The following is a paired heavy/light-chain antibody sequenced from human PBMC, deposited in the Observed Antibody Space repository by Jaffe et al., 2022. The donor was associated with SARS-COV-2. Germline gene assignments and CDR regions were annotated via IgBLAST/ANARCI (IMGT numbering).Heavy chain of an antibody. Sequence: EVQLLESGGGLVQPGGSLRLSCAASGFTFSSYGMSWVRQAPGEGLEWVSAISGSGRSTYYADSVKGRLTISRDNSKNTLYLQMNSLRAEDTAIYYCAKDKSSGYYYDPAFYYNGMDVWGQGTTVTVSS. J-gene: IGHJ6*02. CDR2: ISGSGRST. CDR3: AKDKSSGYYYDPAFYYNGMDV. D-gene: IGHD3-22*01. V-gene: IGHV3-23*01. CDR1: GFTFSSYG.
Light chain of an antibody. V-gene: IGLV2-8*01. CDR2: EVT. Sequence: QSALTQPPSASGSPGQSVTISCTGTSSDVGGYDYVSWYQQHPGKAPKLMIYEVTKRPSGVPDRFSGSKSGNTASLTVSGLQAEDEADYYCNSYAGSNNLIFGGGTKLTVL. CDR3: NSYAGSNNLI. J-gene: IGLJ2*01. CDR1: SSDVGGYDY.